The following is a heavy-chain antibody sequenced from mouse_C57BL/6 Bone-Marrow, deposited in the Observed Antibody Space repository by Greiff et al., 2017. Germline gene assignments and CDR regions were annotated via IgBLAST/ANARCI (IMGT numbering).Heavy chain of an antibody. J-gene: IGHJ3*01. CDR3: ASYYYGSSYVWFAY. CDR2: INPYNGGT. CDR1: GYTFTDYY. V-gene: IGHV1-19*01. D-gene: IGHD1-1*01. Sequence: EVQLQQSGPVLVKPGASVKMSCKASGYTFTDYYMNWVKQSHGKSLEWLGVINPYNGGTSYNQKFKGKATLTVDKSSSTAYMELNSLTSEDSAVYYGASYYYGSSYVWFAYWGQGTLVTVSA.